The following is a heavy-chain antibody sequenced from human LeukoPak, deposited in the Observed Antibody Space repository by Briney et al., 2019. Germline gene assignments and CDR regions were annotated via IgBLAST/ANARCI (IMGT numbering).Heavy chain of an antibody. V-gene: IGHV3-74*01. CDR1: GFTFSSYA. CDR2: IYGDGSFT. D-gene: IGHD6-6*01. CDR3: AREYSSSSGRSFDY. Sequence: PGGSLRLSCAASGFTFSSYAMSWVRQAPGKGLVWVALIYGDGSFTRYADSVKGRFTISRDNAKNTVYLQMNSLRAEDTAVYYCAREYSSSSGRSFDYWGQGTLVTVSS. J-gene: IGHJ4*02.